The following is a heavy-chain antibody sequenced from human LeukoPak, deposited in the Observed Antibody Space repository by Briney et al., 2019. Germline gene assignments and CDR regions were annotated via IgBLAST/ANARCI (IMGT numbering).Heavy chain of an antibody. V-gene: IGHV3-23*01. CDR1: GFTFSSYA. CDR2: ISRGGDSP. D-gene: IGHD3-10*01. CDR3: AKEVYGSGPYYLNY. J-gene: IGHJ4*02. Sequence: GGSLRLSCAASGFTFSSYAMSWVRQAPGKGLQWVSAISRGGDSPYYADSVKGLFTISRDNSRSTLYLQMNSLKAEDTAIYYCAKEVYGSGPYYLNYWGQGTLVTVSS.